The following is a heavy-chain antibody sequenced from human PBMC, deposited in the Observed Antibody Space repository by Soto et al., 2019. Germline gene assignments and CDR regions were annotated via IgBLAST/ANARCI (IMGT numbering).Heavy chain of an antibody. J-gene: IGHJ4*02. CDR3: ASHSPYGDYGY. CDR2: IYYSVST. V-gene: IGHV4-59*08. CDR1: GGSISSYY. Sequence: QVQLQESGPGLVKASETLSLTCTVSGGSISSYYWSWIRQPPGKGLEWIGYIYYSVSTNYNPSIKSRVTLSVDTSKKQCSLKLSSVTAADTAVYYCASHSPYGDYGYWGQGTLVTVSS. D-gene: IGHD4-17*01.